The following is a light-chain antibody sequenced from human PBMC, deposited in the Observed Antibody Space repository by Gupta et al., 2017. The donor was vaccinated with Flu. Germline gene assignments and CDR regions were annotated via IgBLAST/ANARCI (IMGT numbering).Light chain of an antibody. CDR3: SSYAGSNNYV. CDR1: SSDVGAYNY. Sequence: QSALTQPPSAPGSPGQSVTISCTGTSSDVGAYNYVSWYQQHPGTAPKVMSYEVRKRPSGVPDRFSGSKSGTTAFPTVSGLQAEDDAYYYCSSYAGSNNYVFGTGTKVNVL. CDR2: EVR. V-gene: IGLV2-8*01. J-gene: IGLJ1*01.